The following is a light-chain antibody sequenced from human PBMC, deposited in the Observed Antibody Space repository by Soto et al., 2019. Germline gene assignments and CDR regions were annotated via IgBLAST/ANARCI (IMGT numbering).Light chain of an antibody. V-gene: IGLV2-14*01. J-gene: IGLJ1*01. CDR3: RSHTSDNTRV. Sequence: QSVLTQPASVSGSPGQSIAISCTGTRSDVGGYDYVSWYQQHPDKAPKLIIFEVTQRPSGVSDRFSGSKSGNTASLTISGLQPEDEADYYCRSHTSDNTRVFGSGTKVTVL. CDR1: RSDVGGYDY. CDR2: EVT.